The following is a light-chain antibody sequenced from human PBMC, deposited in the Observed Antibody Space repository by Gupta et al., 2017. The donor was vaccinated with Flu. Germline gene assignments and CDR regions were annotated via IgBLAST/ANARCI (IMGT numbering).Light chain of an antibody. Sequence: EAVLTQSPDTLSLSPGERPTLSCRASQSINNYIAWYQQRPGQAPRLIIYDASNRAAGTPTRFSGSGYVKDFTLTSSRREYEASAIYYGHQRSTWRRFGQGTKVEIK. V-gene: IGKV3-11*01. CDR3: HQRSTWRR. CDR2: DAS. J-gene: IGKJ1*01. CDR1: QSINNY.